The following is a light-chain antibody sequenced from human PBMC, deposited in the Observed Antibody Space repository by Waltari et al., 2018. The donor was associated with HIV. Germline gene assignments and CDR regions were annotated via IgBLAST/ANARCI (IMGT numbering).Light chain of an antibody. CDR3: QQHYSSPLT. Sequence: DIVMTQSPDSLTVSLGERVTINCKSGQSLLFSSNNKNHLAWYQQKPGRAPKLLIYWASIRESGVPNRFSGSGSGTDFTLTISGLQAEDVAVYYCQQHYSSPLTFGQGTKVEVK. CDR1: QSLLFSSNNKNH. J-gene: IGKJ1*01. CDR2: WAS. V-gene: IGKV4-1*01.